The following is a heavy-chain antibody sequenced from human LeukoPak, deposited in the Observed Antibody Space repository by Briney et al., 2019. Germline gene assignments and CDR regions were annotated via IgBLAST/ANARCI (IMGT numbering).Heavy chain of an antibody. CDR2: ISSSGSTI. CDR3: ARAPQRRVLRFLEWFVDY. CDR1: GFTFSDYY. V-gene: IGHV3-11*04. J-gene: IGHJ4*02. D-gene: IGHD3-3*01. Sequence: GGSLRLSCAASGFTFSDYYMSWIRQAPGEGLEWVSYISSSGSTIYYADSVKGRFTISRDNAKNSLYLQMNSLRAEDTAVYYCARAPQRRVLRFLEWFVDYWGQGTLVTVSS.